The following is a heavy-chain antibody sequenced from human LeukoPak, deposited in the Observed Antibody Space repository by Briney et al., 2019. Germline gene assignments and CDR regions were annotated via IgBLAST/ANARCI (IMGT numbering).Heavy chain of an antibody. Sequence: PGGSLRLSCAASGFTFSSYSMNWVRQAPGKGLEWVSSISSSSSYIYYADSVKGRFTVSRDNAKNSLYLQMNNLRAEDTAVYFCARITTNGYFEYWGQGTLVTVSS. V-gene: IGHV3-21*01. CDR2: ISSSSSYI. J-gene: IGHJ4*02. CDR3: ARITTNGYFEY. CDR1: GFTFSSYS. D-gene: IGHD1-1*01.